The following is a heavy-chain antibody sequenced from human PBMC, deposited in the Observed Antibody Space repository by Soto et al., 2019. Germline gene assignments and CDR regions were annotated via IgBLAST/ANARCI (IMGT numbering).Heavy chain of an antibody. CDR3: ANGTPYYDYVWGSYRDYYGMDV. Sequence: GASVKVSCKASGGTFGSYAISWVRQAPGQGLEWMGGIIPIFGTANYAQKFQGRVTITADESTSTAYMELSSLRSEDTAVYYCANGTPYYDYVWGSYRDYYGMDVWGQGTTVTVSS. V-gene: IGHV1-69*13. D-gene: IGHD3-16*02. CDR2: IIPIFGTA. J-gene: IGHJ6*02. CDR1: GGTFGSYA.